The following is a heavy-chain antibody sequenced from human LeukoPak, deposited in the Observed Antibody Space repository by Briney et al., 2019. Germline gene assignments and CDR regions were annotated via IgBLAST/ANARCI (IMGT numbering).Heavy chain of an antibody. CDR2: INSDGSST. D-gene: IGHD3-16*02. V-gene: IGHV3-74*01. CDR3: ARVSDYDYVWGSYRSTEPMDY. Sequence: TGGSLRLSCAASGFTFSSYWMHWVRQAPGKGLVWVSRINSDGSSTSYADSVKGRFTISRDNAKNTLYLQMNSLRAEDTAVYYCARVSDYDYVWGSYRSTEPMDYWGQGTLVTVSS. CDR1: GFTFSSYW. J-gene: IGHJ4*02.